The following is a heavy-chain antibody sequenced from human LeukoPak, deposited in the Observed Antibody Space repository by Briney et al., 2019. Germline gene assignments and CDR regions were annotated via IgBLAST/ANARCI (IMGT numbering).Heavy chain of an antibody. CDR1: GFTFSSYS. J-gene: IGHJ3*02. D-gene: IGHD6-19*01. Sequence: KPGGSLRLSCAASGFTFSSYSMNWVCQAPGKGLEWVSSISSSSSYIYYADSVKGRFTISRDNAKNSLYLQMNSLRAEDTAVYYCARDKVAGTFSAFDIWGQGTMVTVSS. CDR2: ISSSSSYI. V-gene: IGHV3-21*01. CDR3: ARDKVAGTFSAFDI.